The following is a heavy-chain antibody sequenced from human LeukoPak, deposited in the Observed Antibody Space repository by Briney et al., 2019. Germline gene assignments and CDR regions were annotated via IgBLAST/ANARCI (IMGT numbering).Heavy chain of an antibody. Sequence: SETLSLTCTVSGGSISSSSYYWGWIRQPPGKGLEWIGSIYYSGSTYYNPSLKSRVTISVDTSKNQFSLKLSSVTAADTAVYYCARVGLDGYNSDDAFDIWGQGTMVTVSS. CDR3: ARVGLDGYNSDDAFDI. D-gene: IGHD5-24*01. J-gene: IGHJ3*02. V-gene: IGHV4-39*07. CDR1: GGSISSSSYY. CDR2: IYYSGST.